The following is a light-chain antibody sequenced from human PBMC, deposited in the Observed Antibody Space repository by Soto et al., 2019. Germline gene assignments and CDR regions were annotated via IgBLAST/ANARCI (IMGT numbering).Light chain of an antibody. CDR2: EAS. Sequence: QSVLTQPPSVSGSPGQSVTISCTGTSTDFVSYNRVSWYQQPPGTAPKLIIYEASNRPSGVPDRFSGSKSGSTASLTISGLQAEDEADYYCCSFSGSNTLYVFGTGTKVTVL. V-gene: IGLV2-18*02. CDR3: CSFSGSNTLYV. J-gene: IGLJ1*01. CDR1: STDFVSYNR.